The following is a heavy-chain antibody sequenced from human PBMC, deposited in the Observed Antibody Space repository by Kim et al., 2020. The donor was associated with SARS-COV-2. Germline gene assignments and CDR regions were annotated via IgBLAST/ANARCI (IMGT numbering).Heavy chain of an antibody. CDR3: AREENVDTDEHDAFDI. Sequence: SQTLSLTCAISGDSVSSNSAAWNWIRQSPSRGLEWLGRTYYRSKWYNDYAVSVKSRTTINPDTSKNQFSLQLNSVTPKDTAVYYCAREENVDTDEHDAFDIWGQGTMGTVSS. CDR2: TYYRSKWYN. J-gene: IGHJ3*02. V-gene: IGHV6-1*01. CDR1: GDSVSSNSAA. D-gene: IGHD5-18*01.